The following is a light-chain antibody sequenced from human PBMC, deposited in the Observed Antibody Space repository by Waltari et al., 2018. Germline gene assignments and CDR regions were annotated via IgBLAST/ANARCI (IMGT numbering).Light chain of an antibody. V-gene: IGKV1-5*03. CDR3: QQYNSYSLLT. CDR2: EAS. J-gene: IGKJ4*01. Sequence: DIRMTQSPSTLSASAGDRVIISCRASQSISKWLAWYQKKPGKDPKLLIYEASTLQSGVPSRYSGTGSGTDFTLTISSLQPDDFATYYCQQYNSYSLLTFGGGTKVEIK. CDR1: QSISKW.